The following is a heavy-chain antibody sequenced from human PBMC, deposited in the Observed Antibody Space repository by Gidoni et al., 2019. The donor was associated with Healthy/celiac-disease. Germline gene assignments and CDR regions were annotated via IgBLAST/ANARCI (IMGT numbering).Heavy chain of an antibody. CDR1: GFTVSSTY. V-gene: IGHV3-53*01. Sequence: EVQLVESGGGLIQPGGSLRRSCAASGFTVSSTYMSWVRQAPGKGLEWVSVIYSGGSTYYADSVKGRFTISRDNSKNTLYLQMNSLRAEDTAVYYCARDRGLPEVNYYYYGMDVWGQGTTVTVSS. J-gene: IGHJ6*02. D-gene: IGHD4-17*01. CDR3: ARDRGLPEVNYYYYGMDV. CDR2: IYSGGST.